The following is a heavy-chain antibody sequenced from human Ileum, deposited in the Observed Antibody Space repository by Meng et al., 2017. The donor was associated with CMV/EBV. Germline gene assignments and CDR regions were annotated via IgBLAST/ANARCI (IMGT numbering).Heavy chain of an antibody. CDR3: ARDGYFDSGTYPFDH. CDR2: IYYSGNA. CDR1: GDSMRRYY. J-gene: IGHJ4*02. D-gene: IGHD3-10*01. Sequence: QPQGTGPRLVGPWETLSLTCTVSGDSMRRYYWSWIRQSPGKALEWIGYIYYSGNAVYNPSFKSRVTISVDTSKSQFYLKVNSVTAADTAVYYCARDGYFDSGTYPFDHWGQGTLVTVSS. V-gene: IGHV4-59*01.